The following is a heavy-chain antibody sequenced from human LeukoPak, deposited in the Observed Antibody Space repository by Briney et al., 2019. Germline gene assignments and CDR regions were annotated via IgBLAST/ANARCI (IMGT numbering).Heavy chain of an antibody. V-gene: IGHV4-4*07. D-gene: IGHD3-22*01. CDR2: IYSSGSI. J-gene: IGHJ4*02. CDR1: GGSINTYY. Sequence: SETLSLTCTVSGGSINTYYWSWIRRPAGKGLEWIGRIYSSGSINYNPSLKSRITKSVDMSKIQFSLRLSSVTAAHTAVYYCARVRYYYDGSGNNAYYFDLWGQGTLVTVSS. CDR3: ARVRYYYDGSGNNAYYFDL.